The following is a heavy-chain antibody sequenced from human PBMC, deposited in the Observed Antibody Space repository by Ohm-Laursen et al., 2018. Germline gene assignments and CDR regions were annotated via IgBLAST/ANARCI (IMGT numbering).Heavy chain of an antibody. D-gene: IGHD3-16*01. CDR1: GFTFSDFY. CDR2: ITSSGSTI. CDR3: ARDRRYDYAPGDWYFDL. V-gene: IGHV3-11*04. Sequence: SLRLSCAASGFTFSDFYMGWIRQAPGKGLEWVSYITSSGSTIYYADSVKGRFTISRDNAKNSLYLQMNSLRAEDTAVYYCARDRRYDYAPGDWYFDLWGRGTLVTVSS. J-gene: IGHJ2*01.